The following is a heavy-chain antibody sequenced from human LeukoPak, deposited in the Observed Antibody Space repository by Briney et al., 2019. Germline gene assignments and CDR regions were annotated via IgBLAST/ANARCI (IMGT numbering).Heavy chain of an antibody. CDR2: IYPNSGGT. CDR3: RGEGGFGGVFDI. J-gene: IGHJ3*02. Sequence: AASVKVSCKASGYTFTDYYIHWVRQAPGQGLEWLGWIYPNSGGTNYAQKFQGRVTMTRDTSISAAYMDLTRLRSDDTAMYYCRGEGGFGGVFDIWGKGTMVTVSS. D-gene: IGHD3-16*01. CDR1: GYTFTDYY. V-gene: IGHV1-2*02.